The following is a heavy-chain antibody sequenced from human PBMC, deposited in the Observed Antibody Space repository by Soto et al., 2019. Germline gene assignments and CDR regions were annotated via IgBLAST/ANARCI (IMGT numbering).Heavy chain of an antibody. Sequence: GGSLRLSCAASGFTFSSYGMHWVRQAPGKGLEWVAVISYDGSNKYYADSVKGRFTISRDNSKNTLYLQMNSLRAEDTAVYYCAKDLIVVVPAASGAPYYYYYGMDVWGQGTTVTVSS. CDR3: AKDLIVVVPAASGAPYYYYYGMDV. V-gene: IGHV3-30*18. CDR1: GFTFSSYG. CDR2: ISYDGSNK. J-gene: IGHJ6*02. D-gene: IGHD2-2*01.